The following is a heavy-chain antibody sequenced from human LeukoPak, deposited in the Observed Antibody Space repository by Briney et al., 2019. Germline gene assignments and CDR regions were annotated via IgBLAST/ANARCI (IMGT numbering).Heavy chain of an antibody. CDR2: IYYSGST. Sequence: SETLSLTCTVSGGSISSSSYYWGWIRQPPGKGLEWIGSIYYSGSTYYNPSLKSRVTISVDTSKNQFSLKLSSVTAADTAVYYCARILLWFGELSYIDYWGQGTLVTVSS. D-gene: IGHD3-10*01. V-gene: IGHV4-39*07. CDR1: GGSISSSSYY. J-gene: IGHJ4*02. CDR3: ARILLWFGELSYIDY.